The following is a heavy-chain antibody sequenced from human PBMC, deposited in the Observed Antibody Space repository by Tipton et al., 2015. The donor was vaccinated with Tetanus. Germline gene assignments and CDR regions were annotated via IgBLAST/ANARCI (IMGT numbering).Heavy chain of an antibody. CDR1: GFTFSTHG. D-gene: IGHD3-3*01. V-gene: IGHV3-33*01. CDR3: ARGRFVEWLGPLDC. J-gene: IGHJ4*02. Sequence: SLRLSCAASGFTFSTHGMHWVRQAPCKGLEWVALVWYDGTRKYYTESVEGRFTISRDNSKNTLYLQMDRLRVEDTATYFCARGRFVEWLGPLDCRGQGTLVTVSS. CDR2: VWYDGTRK.